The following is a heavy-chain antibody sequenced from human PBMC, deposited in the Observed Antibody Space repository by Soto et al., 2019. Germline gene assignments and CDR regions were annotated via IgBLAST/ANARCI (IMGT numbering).Heavy chain of an antibody. CDR2: ISGSGGST. J-gene: IGHJ4*02. CDR1: GFTFSSYA. Sequence: TGGSLRLSCAASGFTFSSYAMSWVRQAPGKGLEWVSAISGSGGSTYYADSVKGRFTISRDNSKNTLYLQMNSLRAEDTAVYYCAKDLDYYDSSGYDGYFDYWGQGTLVTVSS. D-gene: IGHD3-22*01. CDR3: AKDLDYYDSSGYDGYFDY. V-gene: IGHV3-23*01.